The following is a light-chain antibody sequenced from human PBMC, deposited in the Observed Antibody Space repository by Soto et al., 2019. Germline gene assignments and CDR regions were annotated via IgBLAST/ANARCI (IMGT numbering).Light chain of an antibody. CDR2: DVS. V-gene: IGLV2-14*01. CDR1: SSDVGGYNY. CDR3: SSYTSSRTVV. J-gene: IGLJ2*01. Sequence: QSALTQPASVSGSPGQSITISCTGTSSDVGGYNYVSWYQQHPGKAPKLMIYDVSNRPSGVSNRFSGSKSGNTASLTISGLQAGDEADYYCSSYTSSRTVVFGGGTQLTVL.